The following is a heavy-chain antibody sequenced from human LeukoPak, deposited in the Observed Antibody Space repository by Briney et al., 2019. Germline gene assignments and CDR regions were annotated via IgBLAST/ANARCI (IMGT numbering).Heavy chain of an antibody. CDR1: GFTFSNSD. J-gene: IGHJ2*01. Sequence: GGSLRLSCAASGFTFSNSDMHWVRHAAGKGLEWVSAIGTVGDTYYPDSVKGRFTIPRENAKNSLYLQMNSLRAGDTAVYYCAREMGDKYSSSWALDLWGRGTLVTVSS. V-gene: IGHV3-13*01. CDR2: IGTVGDT. CDR3: AREMGDKYSSSWALDL. D-gene: IGHD6-13*01.